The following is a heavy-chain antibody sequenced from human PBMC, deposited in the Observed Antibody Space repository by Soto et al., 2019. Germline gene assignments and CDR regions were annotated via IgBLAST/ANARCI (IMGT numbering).Heavy chain of an antibody. J-gene: IGHJ6*02. Sequence: PSETLSLTCTVSGGSISSGDYYWSWIRQPPGKGLEWIGYIYYSGSTYYNPSLKSRVTISVDTSKNQFSLKLSSVTAADTAVYYCARLSYSSSWGYYYGMDVWGQGTTVTVSS. V-gene: IGHV4-30-4*01. D-gene: IGHD6-13*01. CDR2: IYYSGST. CDR1: GGSISSGDYY. CDR3: ARLSYSSSWGYYYGMDV.